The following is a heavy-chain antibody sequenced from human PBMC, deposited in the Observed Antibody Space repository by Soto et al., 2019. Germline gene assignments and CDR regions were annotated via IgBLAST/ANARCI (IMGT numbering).Heavy chain of an antibody. CDR2: ISNTGSSI. V-gene: IGHV3-48*01. J-gene: IGHJ4*02. CDR3: ARDLPGDLDFDF. Sequence: GGSLRLSCAASGFTFSNYDMNWVRQAPGKGLEWLSYISNTGSSIHYADSVKGRFTISRDNAKNSLFLQMNSLRAEDTAVYYCARDLPGDLDFDFWGQGALVTVSS. CDR1: GFTFSNYD. D-gene: IGHD3-16*01.